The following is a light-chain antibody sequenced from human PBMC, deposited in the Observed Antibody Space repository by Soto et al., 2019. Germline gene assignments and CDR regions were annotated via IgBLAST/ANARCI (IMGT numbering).Light chain of an antibody. J-gene: IGKJ2*03. CDR1: QSISSY. V-gene: IGKV1-39*01. CDR2: AAS. CDR3: QQTYSTLDS. Sequence: DIQMTQSPSSLSASVGDRVTITCRASQSISSYLNWYQQKPGKAPKLLIYAASSLQSGVPSRFSGSGSGTDFTLTISCLQPEDFATYYCQQTYSTLDSFGQGTKLEIK.